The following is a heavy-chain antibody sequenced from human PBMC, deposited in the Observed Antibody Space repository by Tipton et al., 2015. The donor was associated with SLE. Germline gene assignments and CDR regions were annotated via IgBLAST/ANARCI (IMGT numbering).Heavy chain of an antibody. CDR2: IFYSGTT. CDR3: ARGQGGYCTSTSCYYYYGMDV. Sequence: TLSLTCTVSGGPLTSSHSFWGWIRQTPGKGLGWIGNIFYSGTTYYNTSLRSRVTISVDASNNQFSLRLSSVTAADTAVYYCARGQGGYCTSTSCYYYYGMDVWGQGTTVTVSS. V-gene: IGHV4-39*07. J-gene: IGHJ6*02. D-gene: IGHD2-2*01. CDR1: GGPLTSSHSF.